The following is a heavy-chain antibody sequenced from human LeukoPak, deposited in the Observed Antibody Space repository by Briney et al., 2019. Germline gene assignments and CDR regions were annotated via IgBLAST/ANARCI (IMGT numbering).Heavy chain of an antibody. CDR1: GCTFTSYD. CDR2: ISAYNGNT. Sequence: ASVKVSCKASGCTFTSYDISWVRQAPGQGLEWMGWISAYNGNTNYAQKLQGRVTMTTDTSTSTAYMELRSLRSDDTAVYYCATAARSGFPTSFDYWGQGTLVTVSS. CDR3: ATAARSGFPTSFDY. J-gene: IGHJ4*02. V-gene: IGHV1-18*01. D-gene: IGHD3-22*01.